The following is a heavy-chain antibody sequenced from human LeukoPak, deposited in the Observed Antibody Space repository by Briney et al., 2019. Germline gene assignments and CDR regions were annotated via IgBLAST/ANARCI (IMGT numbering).Heavy chain of an antibody. CDR3: ARSFPAAQTYYDFWSGYSLGKLHPDY. V-gene: IGHV3-48*01. CDR2: ISSSSSTI. J-gene: IGHJ4*02. D-gene: IGHD3-3*01. CDR1: GFTFSSYS. Sequence: PGGSLRLSCAASGFTFSSYSMNWVRQAPGKGLEWVSYISSSSSTIYYADSVKGRFTISRDNAKNSPYLQMNSLRAEDTAVYYCARSFPAAQTYYDFWSGYSLGKLHPDYWGQGTLVTVSS.